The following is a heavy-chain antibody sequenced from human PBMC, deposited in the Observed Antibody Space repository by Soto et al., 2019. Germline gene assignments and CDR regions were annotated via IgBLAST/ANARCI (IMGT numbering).Heavy chain of an antibody. V-gene: IGHV3-30*18. CDR2: ISYVGSNK. CDR3: AKGREGGSWVEAFDI. D-gene: IGHD3-16*01. CDR1: GFTFSSYG. J-gene: IGHJ3*02. Sequence: VQLVESGGGVVQPGRSLRLSCAASGFTFSSYGMHWVRQAPGKGLEWVAVISYVGSNKYYADSVKGRFTISRDNSKNTLYLQMSSLRAEDTAVYYCAKGREGGSWVEAFDIWGQGTMVTVSS.